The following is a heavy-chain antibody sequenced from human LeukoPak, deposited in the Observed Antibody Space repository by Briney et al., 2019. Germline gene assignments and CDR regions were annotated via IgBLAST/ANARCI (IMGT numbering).Heavy chain of an antibody. CDR2: ISAYKGKT. CDR3: ARYNSGWYVAFDI. CDR1: GYTFTSYA. J-gene: IGHJ3*02. D-gene: IGHD6-19*01. V-gene: IGHV1-18*01. Sequence: ASVKVSCKASGYTFTSYAFSWVRQAPGQGLEWMGWISAYKGKTNYAQKLPGRVTMTTDTSTSTAYMELRSLRSDDTAVYYCARYNSGWYVAFDIWGQGTMVTVSS.